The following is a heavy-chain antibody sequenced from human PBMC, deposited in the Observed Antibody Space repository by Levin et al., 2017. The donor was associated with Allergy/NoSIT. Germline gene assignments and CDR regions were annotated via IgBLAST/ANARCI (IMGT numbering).Heavy chain of an antibody. V-gene: IGHV3-30-3*01. CDR1: GFTFSSYA. D-gene: IGHD5-18*01. CDR2: ISYDGSNK. J-gene: IGHJ4*02. Sequence: GESLKISCAASGFTFSSYAMHWVRQAPGKGLEWVAVISYDGSNKYYADSVKGRFTISRDNSKNTLYLQMNSLRAEDTAVYYCARDSGYSYGPVFDYWGQGTLVTVSS. CDR3: ARDSGYSYGPVFDY.